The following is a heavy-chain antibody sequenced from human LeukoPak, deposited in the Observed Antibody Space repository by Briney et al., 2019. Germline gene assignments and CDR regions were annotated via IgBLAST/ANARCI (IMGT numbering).Heavy chain of an antibody. CDR3: ARNYDTSDYNGY. CDR1: GYTFTNYG. Sequence: ASVKVSCKASGYTFTNYGISWVRQAPGQRLEWMGWISAYNGNTNNAQKLQGRVTMTTDTSTSTAYMELRSLRSDDTAVYYCARNYDTSDYNGYWGQGTLVTVSS. D-gene: IGHD3-22*01. J-gene: IGHJ4*02. V-gene: IGHV1-18*01. CDR2: ISAYNGNT.